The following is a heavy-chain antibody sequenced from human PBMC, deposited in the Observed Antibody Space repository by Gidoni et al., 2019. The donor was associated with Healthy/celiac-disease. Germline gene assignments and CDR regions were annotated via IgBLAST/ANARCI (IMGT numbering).Heavy chain of an antibody. D-gene: IGHD4-17*01. Sequence: QVQLVESGGGVVQPGRSLRLSCAASGFTFRSYGMHWVRQAPGKGLEWVAVIWYDGSNKYYADSVKGRFTISRDNSKNTLYLQMNSLRAEDTAVYYCARRGGDYDYGDFNWFDPWGQGTLVTVSS. V-gene: IGHV3-33*01. CDR2: IWYDGSNK. CDR1: GFTFRSYG. CDR3: ARRGGDYDYGDFNWFDP. J-gene: IGHJ5*02.